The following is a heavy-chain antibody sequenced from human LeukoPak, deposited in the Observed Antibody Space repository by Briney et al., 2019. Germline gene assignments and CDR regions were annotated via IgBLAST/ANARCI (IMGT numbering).Heavy chain of an antibody. CDR2: INSDGTVT. J-gene: IGHJ4*02. Sequence: GGSLRLSCAASGFTFSKYWMLWVRQAPGKGLEGASRINSDGTVTTYADSVKGRFTVSRDNADNTMFLQMNSVREEDTAVYYCATKQWLAPPPDSWGQGTPVTVSS. D-gene: IGHD6-19*01. V-gene: IGHV3-74*01. CDR1: GFTFSKYW. CDR3: ATKQWLAPPPDS.